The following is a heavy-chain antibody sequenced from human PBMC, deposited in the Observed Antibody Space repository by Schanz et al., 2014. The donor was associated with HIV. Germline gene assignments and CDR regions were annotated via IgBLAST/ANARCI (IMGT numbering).Heavy chain of an antibody. V-gene: IGHV3-33*01. CDR2: MWSDGSNK. D-gene: IGHD5-18*01. CDR1: GFNFRIFG. J-gene: IGHJ6*02. CDR3: ARDLTGYFTMDA. Sequence: QVQLVESGGGVVQPGTSLRLSCAASGFNFRIFGMHWVRQAPGKGLEWVASMWSDGSNKYYADSVRGRFTISRDNSKDTLYLEMNSLREDDTAVYSCARDLTGYFTMDAWGQGTTVTVYS.